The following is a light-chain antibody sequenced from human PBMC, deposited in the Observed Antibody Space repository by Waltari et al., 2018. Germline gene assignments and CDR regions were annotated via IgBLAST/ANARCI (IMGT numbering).Light chain of an antibody. CDR3: AAWDDSLPGLFV. Sequence: QPVVTPPPSASGAPGQRVCPPCSGSSANIGRNTVTWSQQLPGTTPKLLIYNNNKRPSGVPDRFSGSKSGTSASLAISGLQSEDEADYYCAAWDDSLPGLFVFGSGTKVTVL. V-gene: IGLV1-44*01. CDR1: SANIGRNT. J-gene: IGLJ1*01. CDR2: NNN.